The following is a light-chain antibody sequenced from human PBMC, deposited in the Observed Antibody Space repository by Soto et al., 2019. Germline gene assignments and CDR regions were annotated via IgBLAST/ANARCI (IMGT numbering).Light chain of an antibody. J-gene: IGLJ1*01. CDR2: EVS. V-gene: IGLV2-14*02. CDR1: SIDFGIYNL. CDR3: YSFTSGNTLYV. Sequence: QSVLTPPASGSWSPRQSINISCTGTSIDFGIYNLVSWYQQHPDRAPKILIYEVSNRPSGVSHRFSGSKFGNTASLSIYGLQAEDEADYYCYSFTSGNTLYVFGNGTKVTVL.